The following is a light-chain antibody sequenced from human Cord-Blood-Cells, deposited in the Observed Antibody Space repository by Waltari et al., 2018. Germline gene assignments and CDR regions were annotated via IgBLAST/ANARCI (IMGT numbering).Light chain of an antibody. CDR1: SSDVGGYNY. CDR2: DAS. CDR3: CSYAGSYTSRV. V-gene: IGLV2-11*01. Sequence: QSALTQPRSVSGSPGQSVTISCTGTSSDVGGYNYVSWYQQHPGKAPKPMIYDASKRPSGVPDRFSGSKSCNTASLTISGLQAEDEADYYCCSYAGSYTSRVFGGGTKLTVL. J-gene: IGLJ3*02.